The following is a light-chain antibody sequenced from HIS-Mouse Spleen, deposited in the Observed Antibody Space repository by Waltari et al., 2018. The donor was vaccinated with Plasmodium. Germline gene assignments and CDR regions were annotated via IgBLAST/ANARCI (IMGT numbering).Light chain of an antibody. CDR1: QSVSSN. J-gene: IGKJ3*01. CDR2: VSS. Sequence: EIVMTQSPATLSVSPGERATLSCRASQSVSSNLAWYQQQPGQAPRHLIYVSSTRATGSPARFSGSGSGTEFTLTISSLQSEDFAVYYCQQYNNWSFTFGPGTKVDIK. V-gene: IGKV3-15*01. CDR3: QQYNNWSFT.